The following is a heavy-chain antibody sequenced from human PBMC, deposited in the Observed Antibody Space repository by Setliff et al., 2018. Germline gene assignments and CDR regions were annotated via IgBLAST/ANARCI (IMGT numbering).Heavy chain of an antibody. V-gene: IGHV4-38-2*01. J-gene: IGHJ5*02. Sequence: PSETLSLTCAVSGYSISSGYYWGWIRQPPGKGLEGIGSIYHSGSTYYNPSLKSRVTISVDTSKNQFSLKLSSVTAADTAVYYCARLYIVVVVAATPAWFDPWGQGTLVTVSS. CDR1: GYSISSGYY. CDR3: ARLYIVVVVAATPAWFDP. CDR2: IYHSGST. D-gene: IGHD2-15*01.